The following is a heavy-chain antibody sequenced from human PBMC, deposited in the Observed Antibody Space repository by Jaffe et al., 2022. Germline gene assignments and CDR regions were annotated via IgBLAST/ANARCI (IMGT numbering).Heavy chain of an antibody. J-gene: IGHJ5*02. D-gene: IGHD2-15*01. Sequence: EVQLVESGGGLVQPGGSLRLSCAASGFTFSSYWMHWVRQAPGKGLVWVSRINSDGSSTSYADSVKGRFTISRDNAKNTLYLQMNSLRAEDTAVYYCAREPGDCSGGSCYFNWFDPWGQGTLVTVSS. CDR3: AREPGDCSGGSCYFNWFDP. CDR2: INSDGSST. V-gene: IGHV3-74*01. CDR1: GFTFSSYW.